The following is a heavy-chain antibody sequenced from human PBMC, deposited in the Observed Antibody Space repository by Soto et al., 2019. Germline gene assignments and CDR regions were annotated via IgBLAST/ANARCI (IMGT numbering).Heavy chain of an antibody. CDR3: ARGLNGYLHYFDY. D-gene: IGHD5-18*01. CDR1: GYTFTSYA. J-gene: IGHJ4*02. V-gene: IGHV1-3*01. Sequence: ASVKVSCKASGYTFTSYAIHWVRQAPGQRLEWMGWINAGNGNTKYSQKFQGRVTITRDTSASTAYMELSSLRSEDTAVYYCARGLNGYLHYFDYWGPGTPVTVSS. CDR2: INAGNGNT.